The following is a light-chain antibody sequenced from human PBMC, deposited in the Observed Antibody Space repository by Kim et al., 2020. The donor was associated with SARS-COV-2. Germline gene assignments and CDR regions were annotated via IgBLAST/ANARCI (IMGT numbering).Light chain of an antibody. CDR3: NSRDSSGDHVV. J-gene: IGLJ3*02. V-gene: IGLV3-19*01. CDR2: CKY. CDR1: SSSNYY. Sequence: ALGQTVRLTCQEDSSSNYYATCYQQRPGQAPVLVLYCKYNRPSGIPDRFFGSASGNTASLTTTGAQEEDEAAYYCNSRDSSGDHVVFGGGTQLTVL.